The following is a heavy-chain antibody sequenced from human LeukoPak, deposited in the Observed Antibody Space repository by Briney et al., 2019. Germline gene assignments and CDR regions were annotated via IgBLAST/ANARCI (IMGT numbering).Heavy chain of an antibody. CDR1: GFTFDDYA. V-gene: IGHV4-30-2*05. Sequence: LRLSCAASGFTFDDYAMHWVRQAPGKGLEWIGYIHHSGSAYYSPTLKSRLTISVDTAKNQFSLQMSSVTVADTAVYYCARVRDSFDYWGQGTLVTVSS. CDR2: IHHSGSA. J-gene: IGHJ4*02. CDR3: ARVRDSFDY.